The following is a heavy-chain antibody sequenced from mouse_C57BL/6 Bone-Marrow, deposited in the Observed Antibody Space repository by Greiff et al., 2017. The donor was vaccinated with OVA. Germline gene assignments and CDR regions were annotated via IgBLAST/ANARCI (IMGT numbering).Heavy chain of an antibody. CDR2: ISYSGST. J-gene: IGHJ1*03. CDR1: GSSITSGY. CDR3: ALLRSNWYFDV. D-gene: IGHD1-1*01. Sequence: VQLKESGPGLAKPSQTLSLPCSVTGSSITSGYWNWIRKFPGNKLEYMGYISYSGSTYYNPSLKSRISITRDTSKNQYYLQLNSVTTEDTATYYCALLRSNWYFDVWGTGTTVTVSS. V-gene: IGHV3-8*01.